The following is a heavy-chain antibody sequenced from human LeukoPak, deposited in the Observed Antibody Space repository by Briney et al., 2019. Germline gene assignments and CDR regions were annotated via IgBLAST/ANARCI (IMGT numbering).Heavy chain of an antibody. Sequence: PGGSLRLSCAASGFTFSSYAMSWVRQAPGKGLEWVSAISGSGGSSYYADSVKGRFTISRDNSKNTLYLQMNSLRAEDTAVYYCAKDSLYGDYGFDYWGQGTLVTVSS. CDR2: ISGSGGSS. CDR1: GFTFSSYA. D-gene: IGHD4-17*01. CDR3: AKDSLYGDYGFDY. V-gene: IGHV3-23*01. J-gene: IGHJ4*02.